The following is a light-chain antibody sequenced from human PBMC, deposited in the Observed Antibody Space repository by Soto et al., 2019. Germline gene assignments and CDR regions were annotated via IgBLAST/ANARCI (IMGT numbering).Light chain of an antibody. CDR3: QQNTNWQWT. CDR1: QGVTTN. Sequence: IAISHRLVSLCVPLSERATLSCRSGQGVTTNFAWYQQKSGKSPRLLIYDVSIRDTGVPARFRGTGSETDFTLTISSLQSEDFAVYYCQQNTNWQWTFGQGTRVDIK. CDR2: DVS. J-gene: IGKJ1*01. V-gene: IGKV3-15*01.